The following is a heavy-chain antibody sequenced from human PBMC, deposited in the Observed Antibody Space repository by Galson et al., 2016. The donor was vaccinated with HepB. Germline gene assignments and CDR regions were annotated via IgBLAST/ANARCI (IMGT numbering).Heavy chain of an antibody. D-gene: IGHD3-22*01. CDR3: ARGRNYFDNSGSFYFDY. V-gene: IGHV4-34*01. Sequence: SETLSLTCAVSGGSFRGYYWNWIRQPPGKGLEWIGEINHSGFTQYNPSLKSRVIMSVDTSKYHFSLRLSSMTAADTAVYYCARGRNYFDNSGSFYFDYWAQGTPVTVSS. CDR2: INHSGFT. J-gene: IGHJ4*02. CDR1: GGSFRGYY.